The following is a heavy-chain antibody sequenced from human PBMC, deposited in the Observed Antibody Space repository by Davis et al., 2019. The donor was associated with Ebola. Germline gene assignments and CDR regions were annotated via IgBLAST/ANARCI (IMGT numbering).Heavy chain of an antibody. J-gene: IGHJ4*02. CDR3: ARRVVYCGGDCSSSFDY. CDR1: GGSISSYY. V-gene: IGHV4-59*08. CDR2: IYYSGST. D-gene: IGHD2-21*02. Sequence: PSETLSLTCTVSGGSISSYYWSWIRQPPGKGLEWIGYIYYSGSTNYNPSLKSRVTISVDTSKNQFSLKLSSVTAADTAVYYCARRVVYCGGDCSSSFDYWGQGTLVTVSS.